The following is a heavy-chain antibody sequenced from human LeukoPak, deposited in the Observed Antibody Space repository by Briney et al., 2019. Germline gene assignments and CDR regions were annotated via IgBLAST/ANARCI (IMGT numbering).Heavy chain of an antibody. V-gene: IGHV3-23*05. CDR2: XXXYP. CDR1: GFSFNTFA. D-gene: IGHD3-16*01. J-gene: IGHJ6*02. CDR3: TKDSQGSYDGFWYGTYGMDV. Sequence: GGSLRLSCVASGFSFNTFALTWVRQAPGKGLEWVXXXXXYPHYADSVRGRXTISRDNSRKTVFLQMNSLTPEDAAIYYCTKDSQGSYDGFWYGTYGMDVWGQGTTVTVSS.